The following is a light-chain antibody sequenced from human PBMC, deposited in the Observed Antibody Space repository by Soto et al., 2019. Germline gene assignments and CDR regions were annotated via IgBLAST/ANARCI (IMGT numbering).Light chain of an antibody. CDR2: DAS. J-gene: IGKJ3*01. CDR3: QREA. V-gene: IGKV1-33*01. CDR1: QDISNY. Sequence: DIQMTQSPSSLSASVGDRVTITCQASQDISNYLNWCQQRPGKAPKLLIYDASNLETGVPSRFSGSGSGTDFTFTISSLQPEDIATYYCQREAFGPGTKVDIK.